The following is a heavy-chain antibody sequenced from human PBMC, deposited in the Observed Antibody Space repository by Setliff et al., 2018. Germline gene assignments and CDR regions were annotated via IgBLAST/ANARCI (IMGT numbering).Heavy chain of an antibody. V-gene: IGHV3-9*01. CDR3: AKDIVYDSSGYYWDAFDI. D-gene: IGHD3-22*01. CDR1: GITFSSYA. CDR2: ISWNSGSI. J-gene: IGHJ3*02. Sequence: QPGGSLRLSCAASGITFSSYAMHWVRQAPGKGLEWVSGISWNSGSIDYADSVKGRFTISRDNAKNSLYLQMNSLRAEDTALYYCAKDIVYDSSGYYWDAFDIWGQGTMVTVSS.